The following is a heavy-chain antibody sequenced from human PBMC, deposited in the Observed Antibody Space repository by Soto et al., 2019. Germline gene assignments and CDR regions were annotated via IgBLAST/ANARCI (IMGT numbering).Heavy chain of an antibody. Sequence: GGSLRLSCAASGFTFSSYDMHWVRQVIGKGLEWVSAISTAGDTYYPGSVKGRFTISRENAKNSLYLQMNSLRVEDTAVYYCVRDRVTMVRGDYYGMDVWGQGTTVTVSS. J-gene: IGHJ6*02. V-gene: IGHV3-13*01. CDR3: VRDRVTMVRGDYYGMDV. CDR1: GFTFSSYD. D-gene: IGHD3-10*01. CDR2: ISTAGDT.